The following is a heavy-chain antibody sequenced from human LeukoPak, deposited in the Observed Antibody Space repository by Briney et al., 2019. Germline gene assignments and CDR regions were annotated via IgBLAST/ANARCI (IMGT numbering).Heavy chain of an antibody. D-gene: IGHD3-9*01. J-gene: IGHJ4*02. V-gene: IGHV1-2*02. CDR1: GYTFTAYY. CDR2: INPNSGDT. CDR3: AGGNAGLYYDILTGYYKSLEY. Sequence: ASLKVSCKASGYTFTAYYMHWVRQAPGQGLEWMGWINPNSGDTNYAQKFQGRVTMTRNTSISTAYMELSSLRSEDTAVYYCAGGNAGLYYDILTGYYKSLEYWGQGTLVTVSS.